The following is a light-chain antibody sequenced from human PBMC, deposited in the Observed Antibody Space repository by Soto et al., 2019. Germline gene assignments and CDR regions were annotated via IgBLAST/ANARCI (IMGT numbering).Light chain of an antibody. CDR3: QQYNNWPPWT. CDR2: GAS. V-gene: IGKV3-15*01. CDR1: QSISSN. J-gene: IGKJ1*01. Sequence: EIVMTQSPATLSVSPGERATLSCRASQSISSNLAWYQQKPGQAPRLLIYGASTRATGVPARSSGSGSGTEFTLTISSLQSEDFAVYYCQQYNNWPPWTFGQGTKVEI.